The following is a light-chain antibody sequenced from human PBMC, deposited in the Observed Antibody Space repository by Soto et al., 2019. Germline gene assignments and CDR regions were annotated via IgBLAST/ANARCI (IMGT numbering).Light chain of an antibody. CDR1: QSISSY. CDR2: AAS. V-gene: IGKV1-39*01. J-gene: IGKJ2*01. CDR3: QQSYSTPYT. Sequence: DLQMTQSPSSLSASVGDRVTITCRASQSISSYLNWYQQKPGKAPKLLIYAASSLQSGVPSRFSGSGSRTDFTLTISSLQPEDFATYYCQQSYSTPYTFGQGTKLEIK.